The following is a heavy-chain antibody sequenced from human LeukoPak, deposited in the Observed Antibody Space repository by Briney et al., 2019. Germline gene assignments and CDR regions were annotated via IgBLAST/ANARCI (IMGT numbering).Heavy chain of an antibody. CDR1: GGSFSGYY. D-gene: IGHD5-12*01. V-gene: IGHV4-34*01. CDR2: INHSGST. Sequence: KSSETLSLTCAVYGGSFSGYYWSWIRQPPGKGLEWIGEINHSGSTNYNPSLKSRVTISVDTSKNQFSLKLSSVTAADTAVYYCARDDIVATPRAFAYWGQGTLVTVSS. CDR3: ARDDIVATPRAFAY. J-gene: IGHJ4*02.